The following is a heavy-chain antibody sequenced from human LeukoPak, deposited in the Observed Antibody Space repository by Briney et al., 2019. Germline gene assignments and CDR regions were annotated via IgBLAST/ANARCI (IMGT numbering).Heavy chain of an antibody. Sequence: RGESLKISCKGSGYDFTSYWIGWVRQMPGKGLEWMGIIYPGDSDTRYSPSFQGQVTISADKSISTAYLQWSSLKASDTAMYYCARLGDYYDSSGYYYPTPGDYWGQGTLVTVSS. CDR2: IYPGDSDT. CDR1: GYDFTSYW. CDR3: ARLGDYYDSSGYYYPTPGDY. J-gene: IGHJ4*02. D-gene: IGHD3-22*01. V-gene: IGHV5-51*01.